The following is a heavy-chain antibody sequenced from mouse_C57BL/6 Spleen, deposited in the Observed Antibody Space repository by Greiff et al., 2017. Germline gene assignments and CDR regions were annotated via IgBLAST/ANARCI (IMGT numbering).Heavy chain of an antibody. CDR3: ARATDHYFDY. J-gene: IGHJ2*01. Sequence: QVQLQQPGAELVMPGASVKLSCKASGYTFTGYWMHWVKQRPGQGLEWIGEIDPSDSYTNYNQKFKGKTTLTVDKYSSTAYMQLSSLTSEDSAVYYCARATDHYFDYWGQGTTLTVSS. V-gene: IGHV1-69*01. CDR2: IDPSDSYT. CDR1: GYTFTGYW.